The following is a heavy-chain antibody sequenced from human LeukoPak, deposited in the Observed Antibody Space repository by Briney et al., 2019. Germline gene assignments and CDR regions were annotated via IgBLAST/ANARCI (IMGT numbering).Heavy chain of an antibody. J-gene: IGHJ6*03. CDR2: IYYSGST. V-gene: IGHV4-39*07. CDR1: GGSISSSSYY. D-gene: IGHD2-15*01. Sequence: PSETLSLTCTVSGGSISSSSYYWGWIRQPPGKGLEWIGSIYYSGSTYYNPSLKSRVTISVDTSKNQFSLKLSSVTAADTAVYYCAIAYCSGGSCYYYYYYMDVWGKGTTVTVSS. CDR3: AIAYCSGGSCYYYYYYMDV.